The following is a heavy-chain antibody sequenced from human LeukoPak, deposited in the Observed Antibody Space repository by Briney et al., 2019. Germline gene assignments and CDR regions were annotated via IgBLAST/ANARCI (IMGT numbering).Heavy chain of an antibody. J-gene: IGHJ4*02. CDR2: ISGRSGST. Sequence: GGSLRLSCAASGFTFNSNGMSWVRQAPGKGLEWVSAISGRSGSTYYADSVKGRFTISRDNSKNTLYLQMNSLRAEDTAVYYCAKRSDYGGNWNYLGCWGQGTLVTVSS. D-gene: IGHD4-23*01. V-gene: IGHV3-23*01. CDR1: GFTFNSNG. CDR3: AKRSDYGGNWNYLGC.